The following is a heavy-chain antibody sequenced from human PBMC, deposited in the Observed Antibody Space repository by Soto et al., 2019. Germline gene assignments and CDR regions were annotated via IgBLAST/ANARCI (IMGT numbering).Heavy chain of an antibody. J-gene: IGHJ4*02. CDR3: TRDRVPFKWELPYY. Sequence: GGSLRLSCTASGFTFGDYAMSWFRQAPGKGLEWVGFIRSKAYGGTTEYAATVKGRFTISRDDSKSIAYLQMNSLKTEDTAVYYCTRDRVPFKWELPYYWGQGTLVTVSS. CDR2: IRSKAYGGTT. CDR1: GFTFGDYA. V-gene: IGHV3-49*03. D-gene: IGHD1-26*01.